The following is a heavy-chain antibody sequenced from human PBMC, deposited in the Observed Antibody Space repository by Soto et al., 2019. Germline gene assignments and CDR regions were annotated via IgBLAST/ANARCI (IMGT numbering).Heavy chain of an antibody. Sequence: SETLSLTCAVSGGSISSSNWWSRVRQPPEKGLEWFGDIYHSGSTYYDASLKSRVTISVDKSKNQFSLKLSSVSAAGTAVYYCARDACSGGSCYEPRYSFDIWGQGTMVTVSS. D-gene: IGHD2-15*01. J-gene: IGHJ3*02. CDR1: GGSISSSNW. CDR2: IYHSGST. V-gene: IGHV4-4*02. CDR3: ARDACSGGSCYEPRYSFDI.